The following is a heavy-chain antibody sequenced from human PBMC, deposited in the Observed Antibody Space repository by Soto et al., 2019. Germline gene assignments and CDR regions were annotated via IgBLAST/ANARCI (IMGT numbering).Heavy chain of an antibody. Sequence: EVQLLESVGGLAQPGVSLRLSCAASGFTFSSYGMTVVRQAQGKGLEWVSGISGSGSNTLYADAVKGRFAISRYKSKNTLYLQTKSLGAEDTALYYCAKVGYALTTEVVIRNCDYWGQGTMVHVAS. CDR3: AKVGYALTTEVVIRNCDY. CDR2: ISGSGSNT. D-gene: IGHD3-22*01. CDR1: GFTFSSYG. J-gene: IGHJ4*02. V-gene: IGHV3-23*01.